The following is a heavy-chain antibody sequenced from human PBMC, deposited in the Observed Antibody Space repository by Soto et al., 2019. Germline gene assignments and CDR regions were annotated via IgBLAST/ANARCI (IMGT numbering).Heavy chain of an antibody. CDR3: AKDLKVSGGFHGSLNYYYGMDV. V-gene: IGHV3-30*18. Sequence: LRLSCAASGFSFSNHGMQWVRQAPGKGLEWVAVISYDGNVKYYTDSVKGRFTISRDNSQSTLFLQMDSLRPEDAAVYYCAKDLKVSGGFHGSLNYYYGMDVWGQGTTVTVSS. CDR2: ISYDGNVK. J-gene: IGHJ6*02. D-gene: IGHD3-10*01. CDR1: GFSFSNHG.